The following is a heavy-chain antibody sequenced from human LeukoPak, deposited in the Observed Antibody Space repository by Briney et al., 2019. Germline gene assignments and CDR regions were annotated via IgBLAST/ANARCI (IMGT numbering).Heavy chain of an antibody. V-gene: IGHV4-61*09. Sequence: PSQTLSLICTVTGGSISSGDDYWSWIRQPAGKELEWVGHIYSSGSTNYNPSLKSRVTISVDTSKNQFSLNLNSVTAADTAVYYCASGQCGGNCAFALYFDLWGRGTLVTVSS. J-gene: IGHJ2*01. CDR3: ASGQCGGNCAFALYFDL. D-gene: IGHD2-21*02. CDR1: GGSISSGDDY. CDR2: IYSSGST.